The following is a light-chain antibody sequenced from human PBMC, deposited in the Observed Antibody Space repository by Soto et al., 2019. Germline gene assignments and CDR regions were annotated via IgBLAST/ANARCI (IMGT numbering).Light chain of an antibody. V-gene: IGKV1D-16*01. CDR1: QGISKS. CDR2: AAS. J-gene: IGKJ5*01. CDR3: QQYISYPIT. Sequence: DIQMTQSPSSLSASVGDRVTITCRASQGISKSLDWYQHKAEKAPKSLIYAASSLQSGVPSRFSGSGSGTEFTLTISSLQPEDFATYHCQQYISYPITFGQGTRLEIK.